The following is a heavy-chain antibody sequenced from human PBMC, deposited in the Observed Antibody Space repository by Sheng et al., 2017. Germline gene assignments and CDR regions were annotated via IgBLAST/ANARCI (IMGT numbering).Heavy chain of an antibody. CDR3: AKPDTAMASAYYFDY. CDR1: GFTFSSYG. Sequence: QVQLVESGGGVVQPGRSLRLSCAASGFTFSSYGMHWVRQAPGKGLEWVAVISYDGSNKYYADSVKGRFTISRDNSKNTLYLQMNSLRAEDTAVYYCAKPDTAMASAYYFDYWGQGTLVTVSS. D-gene: IGHD5-18*01. CDR2: ISYDGSNK. J-gene: IGHJ4*02. V-gene: IGHV3-30*18.